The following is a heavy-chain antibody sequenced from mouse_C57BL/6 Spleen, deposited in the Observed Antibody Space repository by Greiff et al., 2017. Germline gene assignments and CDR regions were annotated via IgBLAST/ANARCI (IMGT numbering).Heavy chain of an antibody. CDR2: IDPSDSYT. CDR3: ARSRGYYYAMDY. J-gene: IGHJ4*01. Sequence: QVQLKQPGAELVMPGASVKLSCKASGYTFTSYWMHWVKQRPGQGLEWIGEIDPSDSYTNYNQKFKGKSTLTVDKSSSTAYMQLSSLTSEDSAVYYCARSRGYYYAMDYWGQGTSVTVSS. CDR1: GYTFTSYW. V-gene: IGHV1-69*01.